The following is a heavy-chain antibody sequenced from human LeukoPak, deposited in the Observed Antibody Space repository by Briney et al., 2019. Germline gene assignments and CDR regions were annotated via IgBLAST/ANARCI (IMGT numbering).Heavy chain of an antibody. J-gene: IGHJ6*03. CDR2: IFTSGIT. D-gene: IGHD3-10*01. CDR1: GGSISIYY. CDR3: ARESSGDYYNPLGYMDV. Sequence: SETLSLTCTVSGGSISIYYWIWIRQPAGKGLEWIGRIFTSGITNYDPSLKSRVTMSVDTSKNQFSLNLSSVTAADTAVYYCARESSGDYYNPLGYMDVWGKGTTVTVSS. V-gene: IGHV4-4*07.